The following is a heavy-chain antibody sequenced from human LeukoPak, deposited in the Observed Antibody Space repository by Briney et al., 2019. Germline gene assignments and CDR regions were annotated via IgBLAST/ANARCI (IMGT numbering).Heavy chain of an antibody. J-gene: IGHJ4*02. V-gene: IGHV4-59*08. CDR3: AGDSYGIDY. D-gene: IGHD5-18*01. Sequence: SETLSLTCSVSGGSISGNYYWNWIRQPPGKGLEWIGYIYYGGSTDYNPSLKSRVTISVDTSKNQFSLELSSVTAADTAVYFCAGDSYGIDYWGQGTLVTVSS. CDR2: IYYGGST. CDR1: GGSISGNYY.